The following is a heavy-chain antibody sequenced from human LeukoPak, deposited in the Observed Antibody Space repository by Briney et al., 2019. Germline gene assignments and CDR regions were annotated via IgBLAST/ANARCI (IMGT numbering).Heavy chain of an antibody. V-gene: IGHV3-7*01. J-gene: IGHJ5*02. CDR2: IKQDGSDK. CDR1: GFTFSIYW. D-gene: IGHD1-26*01. Sequence: GRSLRLSCAASGFTFSIYWMSWVRQAPGKGLEWVANIKQDGSDKYYVDSVKGRFTISRDNAKNSLYLQMNSLRAEDTAVYYCARDSGGSGSYSNRFDPWGQGTLVTVSS. CDR3: ARDSGGSGSYSNRFDP.